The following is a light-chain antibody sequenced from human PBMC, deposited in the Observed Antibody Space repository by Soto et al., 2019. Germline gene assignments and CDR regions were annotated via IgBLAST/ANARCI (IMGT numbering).Light chain of an antibody. V-gene: IGKV1-5*03. CDR1: LSSSW. CDR2: KAS. CDR3: QQYSTYST. Sequence: DIQMTQSPSTLSASVGDRVTITCRARLSSSWLAWYQQKPGKAPKLLIYKASSLESGAPSRFSGSGSGTEFTLTISSLQPDDFATYYCQQYSTYSTFGQGTKVEIK. J-gene: IGKJ1*01.